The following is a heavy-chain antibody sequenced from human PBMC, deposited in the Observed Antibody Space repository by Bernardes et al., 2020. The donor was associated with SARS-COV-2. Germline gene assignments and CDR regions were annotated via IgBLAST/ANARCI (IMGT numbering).Heavy chain of an antibody. V-gene: IGHV2-70*11. CDR2: IDWDDDK. Sequence: SVPTHVKPTQTLTLTCTFSGFSLSTSGMCVSWIRQPPGKALEWLARIDWDDDKYYSTSLKTRLTISKDTSKNQVVLTMTNMDPVDTATYYCARMEIRYSYGQYYYYDMDVWGKGTTVTVSS. J-gene: IGHJ6*04. D-gene: IGHD5-18*01. CDR1: GFSLSTSGMC. CDR3: ARMEIRYSYGQYYYYDMDV.